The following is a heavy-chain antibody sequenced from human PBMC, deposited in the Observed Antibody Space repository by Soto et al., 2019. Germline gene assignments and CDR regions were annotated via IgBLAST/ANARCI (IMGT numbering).Heavy chain of an antibody. Sequence: HPGGSLRLSCAASGFTFDDYAVHWVRQIPGTGLEWVAGVSWNGAVIGYVDSVRGRFSISRDNAKNSLHLQMNRLKIEDTALYFCVKGNVKKNRGSASNGDAFDFWGQGTMVTVSS. CDR1: GFTFDDYA. J-gene: IGHJ3*01. D-gene: IGHD3-10*01. V-gene: IGHV3-9*01. CDR2: VSWNGAVI. CDR3: VKGNVKKNRGSASNGDAFDF.